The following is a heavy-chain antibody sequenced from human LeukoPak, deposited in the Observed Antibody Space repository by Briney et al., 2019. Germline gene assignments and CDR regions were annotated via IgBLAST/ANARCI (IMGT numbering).Heavy chain of an antibody. D-gene: IGHD3-10*01. CDR2: ISSSSIYI. Sequence: PGGSLRLSCAASGFTFSSYEMNWVRQAPGKGLEWVSSISSSSIYIYYADSVKGRFTISRDNAKNSLYLQMNSLRAEDTAVYYCAKLGKTENHYGSGRFSYYYYMDVWGKGTTVTISS. V-gene: IGHV3-21*01. CDR1: GFTFSSYE. J-gene: IGHJ6*03. CDR3: AKLGKTENHYGSGRFSYYYYMDV.